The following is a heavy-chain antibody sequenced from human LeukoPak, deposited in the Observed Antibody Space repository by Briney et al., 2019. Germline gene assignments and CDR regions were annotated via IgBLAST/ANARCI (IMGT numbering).Heavy chain of an antibody. J-gene: IGHJ6*03. CDR3: ARELVEIGVYYYYYMDV. Sequence: SVKVSCKASGGTFSSSAISWVRQAPGQGLEWMGGIIPIFGTANYAQKFQGRVTITADESTSTAYMELSSLRAEDTAVYYCARELVEIGVYYYYYMDVWGKGTTVTVSS. D-gene: IGHD5-24*01. CDR1: GGTFSSSA. CDR2: IIPIFGTA. V-gene: IGHV1-69*01.